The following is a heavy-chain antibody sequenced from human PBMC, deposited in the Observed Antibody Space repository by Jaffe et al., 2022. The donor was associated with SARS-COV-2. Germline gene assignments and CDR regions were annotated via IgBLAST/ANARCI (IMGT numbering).Heavy chain of an antibody. J-gene: IGHJ6*02. CDR1: GFTFSSYS. V-gene: IGHV3-48*02. D-gene: IGHD3-9*01. CDR2: ISSSSSTI. Sequence: EVQLVESGGGLVQPGGSLRLSCAASGFTFSSYSMNWVRQAPGKGLEWVSYISSSSSTIYYADSVKGRFTISRDNAKNSLYLQMNSLRDEDTAVYYCARDLGRYFDWLIQPDYYYYGMDVWGQGTTVTVSS. CDR3: ARDLGRYFDWLIQPDYYYYGMDV.